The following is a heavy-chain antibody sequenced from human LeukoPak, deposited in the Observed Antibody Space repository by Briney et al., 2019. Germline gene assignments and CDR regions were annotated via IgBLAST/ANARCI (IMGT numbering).Heavy chain of an antibody. D-gene: IGHD2/OR15-2a*01. J-gene: IGHJ4*02. CDR2: IYHSGSA. V-gene: IGHV4-30-2*01. Sequence: PSETLSLTCTVSGGSITSGGHYWTWIRQPPGKGLEWIGYIYHSGSAYYNPSPKSRVTLSVDRSQNHFSLKLSSVTAADTAVYYCARLLTGDWGQGTLVTVSS. CDR1: GGSITSGGHY. CDR3: ARLLTGD.